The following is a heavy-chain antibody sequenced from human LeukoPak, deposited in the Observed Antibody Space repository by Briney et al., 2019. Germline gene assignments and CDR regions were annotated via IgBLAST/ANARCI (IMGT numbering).Heavy chain of an antibody. CDR3: AREGGSYSDFDY. V-gene: IGHV3-21*01. CDR2: ISSSSSYI. Sequence: PGGSLRLSCAASGFTFSSYSMNWVRQAPGKGLEWVSSISSSSSYIYYADSVKGRFTISRDNAKNSLYLQMNSLRAEDTAVYYCAREGGSYSDFDYWGQGTLVTVSS. J-gene: IGHJ4*02. CDR1: GFTFSSYS. D-gene: IGHD1-26*01.